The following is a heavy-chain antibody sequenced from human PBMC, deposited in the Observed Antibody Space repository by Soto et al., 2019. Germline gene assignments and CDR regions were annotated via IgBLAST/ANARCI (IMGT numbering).Heavy chain of an antibody. Sequence: GASVKVSCKASGYTFTGYYMHWVRQAPGQGLEWMGWINPNSGGTNYAQKFQGWVTMTRDTSISTAYMELSRLRSDDTAVYYCARDKGNVTYYDFWSGYYTPHDAFDIWGQGTMVTVSS. CDR1: GYTFTGYY. CDR2: INPNSGGT. CDR3: ARDKGNVTYYDFWSGYYTPHDAFDI. J-gene: IGHJ3*02. V-gene: IGHV1-2*04. D-gene: IGHD3-3*01.